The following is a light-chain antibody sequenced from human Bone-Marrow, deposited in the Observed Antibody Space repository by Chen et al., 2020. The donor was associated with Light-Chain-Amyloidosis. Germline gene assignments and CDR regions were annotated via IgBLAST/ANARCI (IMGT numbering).Light chain of an antibody. CDR2: DVS. Sequence: QSALTQPLSVSGSPGQSITISCTGTSGDVGGYYFVSCYQQHPGKAPQLIIYDVSKRPPGVPYRFSGSKSGNTASLTVHGLQAEDEADYYCSSYAGSYTWVFGGGTKLTVL. V-gene: IGLV2-11*01. CDR1: SGDVGGYYF. J-gene: IGLJ3*02. CDR3: SSYAGSYTWV.